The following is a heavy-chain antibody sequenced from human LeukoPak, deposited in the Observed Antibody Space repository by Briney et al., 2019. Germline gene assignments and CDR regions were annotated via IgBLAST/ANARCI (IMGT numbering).Heavy chain of an antibody. CDR3: ARERSSQGYFDF. V-gene: IGHV5-51*01. D-gene: IGHD6-6*01. CDR2: IYPDDSDT. J-gene: IGHJ4*02. Sequence: GESLQISCKGSGYSFTSYWIGWVRQLPGKGLEWMGIIYPDDSDTRYSPSFQGQVTISADKSISTAYLQWSSLKASDTAMYYCARERSSQGYFDFWGQGTLVTVSS. CDR1: GYSFTSYW.